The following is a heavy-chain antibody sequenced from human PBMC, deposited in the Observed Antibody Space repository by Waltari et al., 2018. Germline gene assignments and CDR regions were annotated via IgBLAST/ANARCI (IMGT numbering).Heavy chain of an antibody. D-gene: IGHD2-15*01. V-gene: IGHV3-11*04. J-gene: IGHJ3*01. CDR1: GFSFTDYY. CDR2: ISNSGTTI. Sequence: QVHLVESGGGLVKPGGSLRLTCAASGFSFTDYYMNWVRQAPGKGIGWVSYISNSGTTIYYADSVKGRFTISRDNAKNSLYLQMNSLSAEDTAVYYCARDLTWVAAFDLWGQGTMVTVSS. CDR3: ARDLTWVAAFDL.